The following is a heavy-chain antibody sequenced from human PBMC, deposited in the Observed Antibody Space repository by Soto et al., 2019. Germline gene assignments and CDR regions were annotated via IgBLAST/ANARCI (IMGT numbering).Heavy chain of an antibody. CDR1: GYTFFTYD. J-gene: IGHJ5*02. Sequence: ASVKVSCKASGYTFFTYDISWVRQAPGQGLEWMGWISTYSGDTKYAQKFQGRVTMTTDTSTTTAYLELRSLRSDDTAVYYCARHHGPTTSENWFDPWGQGTRVTFS. D-gene: IGHD5-12*01. V-gene: IGHV1-18*01. CDR2: ISTYSGDT. CDR3: ARHHGPTTSENWFDP.